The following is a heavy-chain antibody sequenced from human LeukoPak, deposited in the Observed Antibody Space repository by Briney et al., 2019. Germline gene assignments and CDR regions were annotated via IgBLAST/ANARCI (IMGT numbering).Heavy chain of an antibody. CDR2: IYPGDSDT. J-gene: IGHJ3*01. CDR3: LRRSIADALMAAFDV. V-gene: IGHV5-51*01. CDR1: GNRFNNYW. D-gene: IGHD5-24*01. Sequence: GAAPKTSFKGSGNRFNNYWIGWVRPLSGKGREWMGFIYPGDSDTRYNPSFQGQVTSSVDKSISTPYPQWSRLTASDTAMYYCLRRSIADALMAAFDVWGQGPTVIVSS.